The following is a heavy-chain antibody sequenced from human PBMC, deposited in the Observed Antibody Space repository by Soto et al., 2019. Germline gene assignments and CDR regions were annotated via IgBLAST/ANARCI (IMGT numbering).Heavy chain of an antibody. V-gene: IGHV4-34*01. J-gene: IGHJ4*02. CDR1: GGSFSGYY. Sequence: PSETLSLTCAVYGGSFSGYYWSWIRQPPGKGLEWIGEINHSGSTNYNPSLKSRVTISVDTSKNQFSLKLSSVTAADTAVYYCARAPRTIATPGSLALWGQGTLVTVSS. CDR3: ARAPRTIATPGSLAL. D-gene: IGHD6-13*01. CDR2: INHSGST.